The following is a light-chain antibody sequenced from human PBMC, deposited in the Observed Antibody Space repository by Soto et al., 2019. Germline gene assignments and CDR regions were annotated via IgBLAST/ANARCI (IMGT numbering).Light chain of an antibody. CDR3: QQYYSYLLT. CDR2: AAS. Sequence: AIRMTQSPSSLSASTGDRVTITCRASQGISSYLAWYQQKPGKAPKLLIYAASTLQSGVPSRFSGSGSGTDFTLTISCLQSEDFATYDCQQYYSYLLTCGGGTKVEIK. CDR1: QGISSY. V-gene: IGKV1-8*01. J-gene: IGKJ4*01.